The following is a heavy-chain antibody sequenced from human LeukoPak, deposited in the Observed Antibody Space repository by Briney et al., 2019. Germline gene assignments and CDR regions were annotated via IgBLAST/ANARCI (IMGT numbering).Heavy chain of an antibody. V-gene: IGHV4-38-2*01. CDR1: IYSISSGYY. CDR2: ICQSGST. CDR3: ASFCYFYNGGGYYDAYYFDY. Sequence: PGETLSPTCAVSIYSISSGYYWGWIRQPPGKGLEWIWIICQSGSTYYNLFLKSRAIISVDNSKNQFSLKLSSVTAEDTAVYFCASFCYFYNGGGYYDAYYFDYWGQGALVTVSS. D-gene: IGHD3-22*01. J-gene: IGHJ4*02.